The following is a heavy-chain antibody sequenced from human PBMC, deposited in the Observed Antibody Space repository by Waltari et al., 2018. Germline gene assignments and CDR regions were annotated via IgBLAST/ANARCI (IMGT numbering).Heavy chain of an antibody. J-gene: IGHJ3*02. D-gene: IGHD6-19*01. V-gene: IGHV3-21*01. CDR1: GFTFSSYS. Sequence: EVQLVESGGGLVKPGGSLRLSCAASGFTFSSYSMNWVRQAPGKGLEWVSSISSSSSYIYYADSVKGRFTISRDNAKNSLYLQMNSLRAEDTAVYYCAKDRQWLDAFDIWGQGTMVTVSS. CDR2: ISSSSSYI. CDR3: AKDRQWLDAFDI.